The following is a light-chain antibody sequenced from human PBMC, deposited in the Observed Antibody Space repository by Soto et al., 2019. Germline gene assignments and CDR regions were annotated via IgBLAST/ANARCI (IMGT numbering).Light chain of an antibody. CDR3: QQSFRIPLT. CDR2: AAS. V-gene: IGKV1-39*01. Sequence: DIQMTQYPSSRSASVGDRVTITCRASQNIAYYLNWYQQKPGETPKLLIYAASKLQSGVPSRFTGSGSGTDFTLTISSLQPADFATYYCQQSFRIPLTFAPGTKVDNK. CDR1: QNIAYY. J-gene: IGKJ3*01.